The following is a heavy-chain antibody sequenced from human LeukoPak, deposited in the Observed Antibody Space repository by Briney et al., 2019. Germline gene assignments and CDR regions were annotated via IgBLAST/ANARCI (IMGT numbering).Heavy chain of an antibody. CDR1: GFTFSSSA. V-gene: IGHV3-23*01. J-gene: IGHJ4*02. CDR2: ISGTGGST. CDR3: AKDPGGENY. Sequence: GGSQRLSCAASGFTFSSSAMNWVRQAPGKGLEWVSTISGTGGSTYYADSVRGRFTISRDNSKNTLYLQMNSLRAEDTAVYYCAKDPGGENYWGQGTLVTVSS. D-gene: IGHD2-8*02.